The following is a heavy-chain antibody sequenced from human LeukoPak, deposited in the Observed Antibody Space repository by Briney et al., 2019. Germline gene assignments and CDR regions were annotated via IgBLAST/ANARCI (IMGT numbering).Heavy chain of an antibody. J-gene: IGHJ5*02. Sequence: SETLSLTCTVSGGSISSYYWSWIRQPPGKGLEWIGYIFYSGGTNYNPSLKSRVTISVDTSKNQFSLKLSSVTAADTAAYYCASQAVAGTWNWFDPWGQGTLVTVSS. D-gene: IGHD6-19*01. CDR2: IFYSGGT. CDR3: ASQAVAGTWNWFDP. CDR1: GGSISSYY. V-gene: IGHV4-59*08.